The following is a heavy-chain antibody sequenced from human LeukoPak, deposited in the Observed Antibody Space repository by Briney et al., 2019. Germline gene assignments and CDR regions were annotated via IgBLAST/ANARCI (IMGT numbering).Heavy chain of an antibody. Sequence: PGGSLSLSCADSGFTFSTYSLNWLRQAQGKGLEWVSYISSSSRTIFYADSVKGRFTISRDNAKNSLYLQMNSLRAEDTAVYYCARDPATGTTNDPTMGYWGQGTLVTVPS. J-gene: IGHJ4*02. D-gene: IGHD1-1*01. CDR2: ISSSSRTI. CDR1: GFTFSTYS. V-gene: IGHV3-48*01. CDR3: ARDPATGTTNDPTMGY.